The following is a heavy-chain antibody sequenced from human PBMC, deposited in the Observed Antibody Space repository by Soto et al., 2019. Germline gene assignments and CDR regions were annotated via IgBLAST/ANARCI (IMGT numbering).Heavy chain of an antibody. CDR3: ARDKNYDYVWWRSIPDYGMDV. CDR2: ISYDGSNK. D-gene: IGHD3-16*01. V-gene: IGHV3-30-3*01. Sequence: QVQLVESGGGVVQPGRSLRLSCAASEFTFSSYAMHWVRQAPGKGLEWGALISYDGSNKYYADSVKGRFTISRDNSKNTLYLQMNSLRVEDTAIYYCARDKNYDYVWWRSIPDYGMDVWGQGTTVTVS. J-gene: IGHJ6*02. CDR1: EFTFSSYA.